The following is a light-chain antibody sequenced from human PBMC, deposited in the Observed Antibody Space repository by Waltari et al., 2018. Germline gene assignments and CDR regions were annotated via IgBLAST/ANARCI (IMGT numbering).Light chain of an antibody. J-gene: IGKJ4*01. CDR2: AAS. CDR3: QQSYITPPTT. Sequence: DIQLTQSPSFLSASVGDRVTITCRASQGISSYLAWYQQKPGKAPKLLIYAASTLQSGVPSRFSGSGSGTEFTLTISSLQPEDFATYYCQQSYITPPTTFGGGTKVEIK. CDR1: QGISSY. V-gene: IGKV1-9*01.